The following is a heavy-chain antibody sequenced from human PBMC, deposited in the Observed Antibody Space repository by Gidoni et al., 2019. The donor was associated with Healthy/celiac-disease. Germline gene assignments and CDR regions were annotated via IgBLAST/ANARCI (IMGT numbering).Heavy chain of an antibody. D-gene: IGHD3-22*01. CDR1: GGTFSSYA. Sequence: QVQLVQSGAEVKKPGSSVKVSCKGSGGTFSSYASGWVRQAPGQGLEWMGGIIPIFGTANYAQKFQGRVTITADESTSTAYMELSSLRSEDTAVYYCASQLAWNYDSSGYGALGFDYWGQGTLVTVSS. CDR2: IIPIFGTA. CDR3: ASQLAWNYDSSGYGALGFDY. J-gene: IGHJ4*02. V-gene: IGHV1-69*01.